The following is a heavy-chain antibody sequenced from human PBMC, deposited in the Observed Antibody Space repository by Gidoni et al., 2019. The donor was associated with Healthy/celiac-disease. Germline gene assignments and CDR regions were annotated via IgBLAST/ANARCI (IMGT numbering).Heavy chain of an antibody. D-gene: IGHD4-17*01. CDR3: ARDYGGNSGFDY. CDR2: INPNSGGT. J-gene: IGHJ4*02. CDR1: GYTFTGYY. V-gene: IGHV1-2*04. Sequence: QVQLVQSGAEVKKPGASVRDLCQASGYTFTGYYMHWVRQAPGQGLEWIGWINPNSGGTNYAQKFQGWVTMTRDTSISTAYMELSRLRSDDTAVYYCARDYGGNSGFDYWGQGTLVTVSS.